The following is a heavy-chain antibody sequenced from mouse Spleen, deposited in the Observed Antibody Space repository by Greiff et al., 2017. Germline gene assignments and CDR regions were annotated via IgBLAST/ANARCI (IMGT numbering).Heavy chain of an antibody. V-gene: IGHV10-3*01. CDR1: GFTFNTYA. Sequence: EVQLVESGGGLVQPKGSLKLSCAASGFTFNTYAMHWVRQAPGKGLEWVARIRSKSSNYATYYADSVKDRFTISRDDSQSMLYLQMNNLKTEDTAMYYCVRDDSSGYYYYAMDYWGQGTSVTVSS. D-gene: IGHD3-2*01. J-gene: IGHJ4*01. CDR2: IRSKSSNYAT. CDR3: VRDDSSGYYYYAMDY.